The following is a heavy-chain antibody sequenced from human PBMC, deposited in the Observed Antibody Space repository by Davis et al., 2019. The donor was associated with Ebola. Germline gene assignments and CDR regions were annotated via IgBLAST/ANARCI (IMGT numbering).Heavy chain of an antibody. CDR2: INSDGSST. J-gene: IGHJ6*03. CDR3: ARTTGMDV. Sequence: HTGGSLRLSCAASGFTFSSHWMHWVRQAPGKGLVWVSHINSDGSSTRYADSVKGRFTISRDNSKNTLYLQMNSLRAEDTAVYYCARTTGMDVWGKGTTVTVSS. V-gene: IGHV3-74*01. D-gene: IGHD1-1*01. CDR1: GFTFSSHW.